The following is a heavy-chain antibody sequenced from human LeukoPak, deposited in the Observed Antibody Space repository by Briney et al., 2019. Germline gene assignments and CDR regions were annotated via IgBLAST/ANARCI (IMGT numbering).Heavy chain of an antibody. CDR2: IYYSGST. Sequence: SETLSLTCTVSGGSISSGGYYWSWIRQHPGKGLEWIGYIYYSGSTYYNPSLKSRVTISVDTSKNQFSLKLSSVTAADTAVCYCARGKVTTIWFDPWGQGTLVTVSS. CDR1: GGSISSGGYY. J-gene: IGHJ5*02. V-gene: IGHV4-31*03. CDR3: ARGKVTTIWFDP. D-gene: IGHD2-21*02.